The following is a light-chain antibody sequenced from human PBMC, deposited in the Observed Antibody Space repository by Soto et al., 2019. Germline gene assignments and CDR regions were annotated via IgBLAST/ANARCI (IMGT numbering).Light chain of an antibody. J-gene: IGLJ1*01. CDR1: SSDVGGYNF. CDR2: EVS. Sequence: QSALTQPASVSGSPGQSITISCTGTSSDVGGYNFVSWYQQYPGKVPKLMIYEVSNRPSGVSNRFYGSKSGNTASLTISGLQAEDEADYYCRSYTRTSNLYVVGTGTKLTVL. CDR3: RSYTRTSNLYV. V-gene: IGLV2-14*01.